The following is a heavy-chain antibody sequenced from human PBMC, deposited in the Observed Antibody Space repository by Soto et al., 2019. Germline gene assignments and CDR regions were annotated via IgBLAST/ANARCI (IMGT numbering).Heavy chain of an antibody. CDR3: ARSRGYYDSSGYSYY. CDR2: IYHGGST. J-gene: IGHJ4*02. D-gene: IGHD3-22*01. V-gene: IGHV4-4*02. CDR1: GGSISSSNW. Sequence: SETLSLTCAVSGGSISSSNWWSWVRQPPGKGLEWIGEIYHGGSTNYNPSLKSRVTISVDKSKNQFSLKLSSVTAADTAVYYCARSRGYYDSSGYSYYWGQGTLVTVSS.